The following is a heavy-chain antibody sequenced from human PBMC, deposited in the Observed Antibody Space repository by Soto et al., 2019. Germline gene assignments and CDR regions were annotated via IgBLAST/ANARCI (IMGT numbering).Heavy chain of an antibody. CDR1: GGSVSSGSYY. Sequence: PSETLSLTCTVSGGSVSSGSYYWSWIRQPPGKGLEWIGYIYYSGSTNYNPSLKSRVTISVDTSKNQFSLKLSSVTAADTAVYYCARMVGISRYSSSWYWYYFDYWGQGTLVTVSS. CDR3: ARMVGISRYSSSWYWYYFDY. V-gene: IGHV4-61*01. D-gene: IGHD6-13*01. J-gene: IGHJ4*02. CDR2: IYYSGST.